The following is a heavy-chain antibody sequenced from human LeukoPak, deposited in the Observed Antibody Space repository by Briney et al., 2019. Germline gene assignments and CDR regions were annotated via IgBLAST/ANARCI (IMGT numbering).Heavy chain of an antibody. CDR2: ISTNTGNP. CDR3: AREVATIREDAFDI. V-gene: IGHV7-4-1*02. CDR1: GYTFTRYA. D-gene: IGHD5-12*01. J-gene: IGHJ3*02. Sequence: ASVTVSCKASGYTFTRYAMNWVRQAPGQGLEWMGWISTNTGNPTYAQAFTGRFVFSLDTSVSTAYLQISSLKAEDTAVYYCAREVATIREDAFDIWGQGTMVTVSS.